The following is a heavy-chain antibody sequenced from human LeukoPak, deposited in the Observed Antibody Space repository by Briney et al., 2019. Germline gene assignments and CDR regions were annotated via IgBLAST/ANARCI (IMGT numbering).Heavy chain of an antibody. Sequence: SETLSLTCTGSGGSISSYYWSWIRQPPGKGLEWIGYIYYSGSSNYNPSLKSRVTISVDTSKTQFSLKLSSVTAADTAVYYCARFPYDFWSGYSGPYYYYMDVWGKGTTVTVPS. D-gene: IGHD3-3*01. V-gene: IGHV4-59*01. CDR2: IYYSGSS. CDR1: GGSISSYY. J-gene: IGHJ6*03. CDR3: ARFPYDFWSGYSGPYYYYMDV.